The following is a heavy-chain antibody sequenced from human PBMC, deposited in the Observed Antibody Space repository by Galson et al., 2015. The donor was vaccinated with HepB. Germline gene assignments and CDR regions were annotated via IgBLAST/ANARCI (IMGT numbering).Heavy chain of an antibody. CDR3: TRDTLLSRYSGSSLFDY. J-gene: IGHJ4*02. CDR1: GFTFGDYA. Sequence: SLRLSCAASGFTFGDYAMSWVRQAPGKGLEWVGFIRSKAYGGTKEYAASVKGRFTISRDDSKSIAYLQMNSLKIEDTAVYYCTRDTLLSRYSGSSLFDYWGQGTLVTVSS. V-gene: IGHV3-49*04. CDR2: IRSKAYGGTK. D-gene: IGHD1-26*01.